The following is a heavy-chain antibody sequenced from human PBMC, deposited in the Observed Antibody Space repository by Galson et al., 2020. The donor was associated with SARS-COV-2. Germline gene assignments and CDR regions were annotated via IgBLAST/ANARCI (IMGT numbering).Heavy chain of an antibody. D-gene: IGHD2-15*01. Sequence: GGSLRLSCAASGFAVKNNFLSWVRQAPGKGLEWVSTLYTGGNTYYSDSVKGRFIISRDDSKNTLYLQMNSLRAEDTAVYYCARDPSYAYSFDYWGQGTLVTVSS. J-gene: IGHJ4*02. CDR1: GFAVKNNF. CDR3: ARDPSYAYSFDY. CDR2: LYTGGNT. V-gene: IGHV3-66*01.